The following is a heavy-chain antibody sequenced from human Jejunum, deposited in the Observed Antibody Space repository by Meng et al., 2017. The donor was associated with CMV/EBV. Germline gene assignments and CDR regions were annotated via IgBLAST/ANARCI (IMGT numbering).Heavy chain of an antibody. CDR2: ISTIGST. CDR1: GASFGGNF. J-gene: IGHJ4*02. V-gene: IGHV4-34*01. D-gene: IGHD4-17*01. Sequence: TCGFYGASFGGNFCTWSRQSPWKVLKWIGEISTIGSTNYKESLKSRFTISVDTSMTLFSLKLTSVTAADTAVYFCARGLDYGTHEFDYWGQGTLVTVSS. CDR3: ARGLDYGTHEFDY.